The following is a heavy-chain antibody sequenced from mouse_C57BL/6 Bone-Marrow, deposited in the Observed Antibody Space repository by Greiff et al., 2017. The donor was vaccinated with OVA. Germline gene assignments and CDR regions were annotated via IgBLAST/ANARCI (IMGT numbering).Heavy chain of an antibody. Sequence: VQLQQSGAELARPGASVKMSCKASGYTFTSYTMHWVKQRPGQGLEWIGYINPSSGYTKYNQKFKDKATLTADKSSSTAYMQLSSLTSEDSAVYYCARARSYWYFDFWGTGTTVTVSS. CDR2: INPSSGYT. CDR3: ARARSYWYFDF. J-gene: IGHJ1*03. V-gene: IGHV1-4*01. CDR1: GYTFTSYT.